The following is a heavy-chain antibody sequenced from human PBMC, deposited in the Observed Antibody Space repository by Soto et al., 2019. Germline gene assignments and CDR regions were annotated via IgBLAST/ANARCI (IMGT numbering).Heavy chain of an antibody. J-gene: IGHJ6*02. CDR3: AKLGCISTSCYWYYYYGMDV. V-gene: IGHV3-30*18. Sequence: AGSLRLSCAASGFTFSSYGMHWVRQAPGKGLEWVAVISYDGSNKYYADSVKGRFTISRDNSKNTLYLQMNSLRAEDTAVYYCAKLGCISTSCYWYYYYGMDVWGQGTTVTV. CDR1: GFTFSSYG. D-gene: IGHD2-2*01. CDR2: ISYDGSNK.